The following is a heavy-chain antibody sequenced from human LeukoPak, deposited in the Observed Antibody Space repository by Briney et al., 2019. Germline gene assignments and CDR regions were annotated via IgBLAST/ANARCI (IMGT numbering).Heavy chain of an antibody. V-gene: IGHV3-30*02. Sequence: GGSLRLSCVASAFTSSDYGMVWVRQAPGKGLEWVTFIRYDGTNTFYADSVKGRFIISRDNSKNTMYLQMNRLRAGDTAVYYCARDKLRGSAGNYYYMDVWGKGTTVTVSS. CDR1: AFTSSDYG. D-gene: IGHD1-26*01. CDR2: IRYDGTNT. J-gene: IGHJ6*03. CDR3: ARDKLRGSAGNYYYMDV.